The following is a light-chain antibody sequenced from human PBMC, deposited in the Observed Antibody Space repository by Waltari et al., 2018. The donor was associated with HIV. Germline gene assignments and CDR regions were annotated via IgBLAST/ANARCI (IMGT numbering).Light chain of an antibody. V-gene: IGLV2-8*01. CDR1: RIDVVASDY. CDR3: SSYGGTDTYV. Sequence: SPLTQPPSASGSVVQSVSISFTGTRIDVVASDYVSCSQQHPGKAPKVIIYEVNKRPSGVPHRFSGSKSGNTASLTVAGLQADDEADYFCSSYGGTDTYVFGSGTKVSVL. CDR2: EVN. J-gene: IGLJ1*01.